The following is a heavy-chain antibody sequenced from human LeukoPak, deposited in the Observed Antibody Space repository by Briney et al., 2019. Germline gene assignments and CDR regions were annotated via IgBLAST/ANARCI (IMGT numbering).Heavy chain of an antibody. CDR3: AKHRGRDGGYPFDY. D-gene: IGHD4-17*01. CDR2: ISGSGGST. Sequence: GGSLRLSCATSGFIFSSCAMSWVREAPGKGLEWVSVISGSGGSTNYAESVKGRFTISRDNSKNTLYLQMNSLRVEDTAVYYCAKHRGRDGGYPFDYWGQGTLVTVSS. J-gene: IGHJ4*02. V-gene: IGHV3-23*01. CDR1: GFIFSSCA.